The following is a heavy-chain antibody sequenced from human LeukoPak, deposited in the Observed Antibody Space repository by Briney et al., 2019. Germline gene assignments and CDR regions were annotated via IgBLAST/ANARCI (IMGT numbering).Heavy chain of an antibody. J-gene: IGHJ6*02. Sequence: PGGSLRLSCAASGFTFSSYSMNWVRQAPGKGLEWVSSISSSSSYIYYADSVKGRFTISRDNSKNTLYLQMNSLRAEDTAVYYCAKAPRAAAGTYNGMDVWGQGTTVTVSS. CDR2: ISSSSSYI. CDR3: AKAPRAAAGTYNGMDV. V-gene: IGHV3-21*04. CDR1: GFTFSSYS. D-gene: IGHD6-13*01.